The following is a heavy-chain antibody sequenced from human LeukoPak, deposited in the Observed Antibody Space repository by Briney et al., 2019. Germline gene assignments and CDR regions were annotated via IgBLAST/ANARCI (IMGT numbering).Heavy chain of an antibody. Sequence: GGSLRLSCAASGFTFSSYWMHWVRQAPGKGLVWVSRINSDASTTSYADSVKGRFTISRDNAKNTLHLQMNSLRADDTAVYYCTSVAGSGSVDWGQGTLVTVSS. J-gene: IGHJ4*02. CDR1: GFTFSSYW. CDR3: TSVAGSGSVD. D-gene: IGHD1-26*01. CDR2: INSDASTT. V-gene: IGHV3-74*01.